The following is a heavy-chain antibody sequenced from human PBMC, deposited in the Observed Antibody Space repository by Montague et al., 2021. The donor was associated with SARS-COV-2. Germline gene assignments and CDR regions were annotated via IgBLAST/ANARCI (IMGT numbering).Heavy chain of an antibody. J-gene: IGHJ4*02. Sequence: QSGAEVKKPGESVKISCKGSGYRFTNYWIGWVRQMPGKGPESMGIIYSGDSDTRYSPSFQGLVTMSVDKSISTAYLQWSSLKASDTAMYYCARSYTKYSGFDYWGQGTLVIVSS. CDR3: ARSYTKYSGFDY. D-gene: IGHD6-6*01. CDR1: GYRFTNYW. CDR2: IYSGDSDT. V-gene: IGHV5-51*01.